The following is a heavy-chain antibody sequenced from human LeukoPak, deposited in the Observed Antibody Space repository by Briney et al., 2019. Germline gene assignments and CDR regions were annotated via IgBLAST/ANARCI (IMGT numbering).Heavy chain of an antibody. D-gene: IGHD3-22*01. J-gene: IGHJ4*02. V-gene: IGHV4-34*01. CDR1: GGSFSGYY. CDR2: INHSGST. CDR3: ARVRGGWLFDY. Sequence: PSETLSLTCAVYGGSFSGYYWSWIRQPPGKGLEWIGEINHSGSTNYNPSLKSRVTISVDTSKNQSSLKLSSVTAADTAVYYCARVRGGWLFDYWGQGTLVTVSS.